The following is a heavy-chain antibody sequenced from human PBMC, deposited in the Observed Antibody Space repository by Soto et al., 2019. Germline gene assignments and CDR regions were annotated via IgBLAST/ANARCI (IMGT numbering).Heavy chain of an antibody. Sequence: GGSLRLSCAASGFTFSSYWMHWVRQAPGKGLVWVSRINSDGSSTSYADSVKGRFTISRDNAKNTLYLQMNSLRAEDTAVYYCASLSVTVTTPSDYFQHWGQGTLVTVSS. D-gene: IGHD4-17*01. CDR3: ASLSVTVTTPSDYFQH. V-gene: IGHV3-74*01. CDR2: INSDGSST. CDR1: GFTFSSYW. J-gene: IGHJ1*01.